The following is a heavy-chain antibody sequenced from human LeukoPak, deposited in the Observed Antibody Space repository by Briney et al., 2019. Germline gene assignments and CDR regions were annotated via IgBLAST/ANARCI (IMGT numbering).Heavy chain of an antibody. CDR3: AGYYYDSSGYYTFEY. CDR2: INHSGST. V-gene: IGHV4-34*01. CDR1: GGSFSGYY. Sequence: PSETLSLTCAVYGGSFSGYYWSWLRQPPGKGLEWLGEINHSGSTNYNPSLKSRVTISVDTSKNQFSLKLSSLTAADTAAYYCAGYYYDSSGYYTFEYWGQGTLVTVSS. D-gene: IGHD3-22*01. J-gene: IGHJ4*02.